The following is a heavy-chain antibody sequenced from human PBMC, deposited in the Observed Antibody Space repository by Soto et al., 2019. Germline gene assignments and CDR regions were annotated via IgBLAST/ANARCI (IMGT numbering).Heavy chain of an antibody. CDR2: VYYSGST. CDR3: ARELRDEFGHPVGFDI. V-gene: IGHV4-30-4*01. D-gene: IGHD3-10*01. CDR1: GDSINSGDYY. J-gene: IGHJ3*02. Sequence: QVRLQESGPRLVKPSQTLTLTCTVSGDSINSGDYYWHWIRQPPGKGLEWIGYVYYSGSTYYNSSLRSRLSISLDTSKTQFSLSLGSVPAADTAMYYCARELRDEFGHPVGFDIWGHGTPVTVSS.